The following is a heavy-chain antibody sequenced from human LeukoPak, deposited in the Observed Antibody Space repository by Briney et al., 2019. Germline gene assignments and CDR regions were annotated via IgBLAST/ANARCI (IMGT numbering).Heavy chain of an antibody. CDR2: IIPIFGTA. J-gene: IGHJ3*02. CDR3: ARAYGSGSSDAFDI. Sequence: ASVKVSCKASGGTFITYTINWVRQAPGQGLEWMGGIIPIFGTAHYTQKFQGRVTITTDESTNTAYMDLSSLRSEDTAVYYCARAYGSGSSDAFDIWGQGTMVTVSS. D-gene: IGHD3-10*01. V-gene: IGHV1-69*05. CDR1: GGTFITYT.